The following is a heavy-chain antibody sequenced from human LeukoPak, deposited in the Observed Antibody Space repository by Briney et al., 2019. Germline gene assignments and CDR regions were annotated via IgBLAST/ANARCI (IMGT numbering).Heavy chain of an antibody. Sequence: GGSLRLSCAASGFTFSSYAMSWVRQAPGKGLEWVSAISGSGGSTYYADSVKGRFTISRDNSKNTLYLQMNSLRAEDTAVYYCAEGLGYCSSTSCLLTSYGMDVWGQGTTVTVSS. CDR3: AEGLGYCSSTSCLLTSYGMDV. J-gene: IGHJ6*02. CDR1: GFTFSSYA. V-gene: IGHV3-23*01. D-gene: IGHD2-2*01. CDR2: ISGSGGST.